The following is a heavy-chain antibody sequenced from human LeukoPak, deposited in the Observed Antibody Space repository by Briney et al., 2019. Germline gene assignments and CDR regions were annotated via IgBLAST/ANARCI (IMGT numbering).Heavy chain of an antibody. CDR3: AKDGTLDYYDSSADYFDY. V-gene: IGHV3-23*01. CDR2: ISGSGGST. Sequence: PGGSLRLSCAASGFTFSSYAMSWVRQAPGKGLEWVSAISGSGGSTYYADSVKGRFTISRDNSKNTLYLQMNSLRAEDTAVYYCAKDGTLDYYDSSADYFDYWGQGTLVTVSS. J-gene: IGHJ4*02. D-gene: IGHD3-22*01. CDR1: GFTFSSYA.